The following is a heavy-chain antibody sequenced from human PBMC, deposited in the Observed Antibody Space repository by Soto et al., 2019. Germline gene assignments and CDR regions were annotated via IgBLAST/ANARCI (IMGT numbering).Heavy chain of an antibody. CDR2: IWYDGSNK. D-gene: IGHD3-10*01. V-gene: IGHV3-33*01. Sequence: QVQLVESGGGVVQPGRSLRLSCAASGFTFSSYGMHWVRQAPGKGLEWVAVIWYDGSNKYYADSVKGRFTISRDNSKNPLYLQMNSLRAEDTAGYYCARTGGYGSGMNWFDPWGQGTLVTVSS. J-gene: IGHJ5*02. CDR1: GFTFSSYG. CDR3: ARTGGYGSGMNWFDP.